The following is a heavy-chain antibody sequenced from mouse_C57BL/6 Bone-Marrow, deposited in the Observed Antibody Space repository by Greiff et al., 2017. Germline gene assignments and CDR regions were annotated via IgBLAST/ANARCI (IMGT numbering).Heavy chain of an antibody. CDR1: GYTFTSYW. CDR2: IHPNSGST. V-gene: IGHV1-64*01. CDR3: AWDYGDYYAMDY. J-gene: IGHJ4*01. Sequence: VQLQQPGAELVKPGASVKLSCKASGYTFTSYWMHWVKQRPGQGLEWIGMIHPNSGSTNYNEKFKSKATLTVDKSSSTAYMQLSSLTSEDSAVYYCAWDYGDYYAMDYWGQGTSVTVS. D-gene: IGHD2-4*01.